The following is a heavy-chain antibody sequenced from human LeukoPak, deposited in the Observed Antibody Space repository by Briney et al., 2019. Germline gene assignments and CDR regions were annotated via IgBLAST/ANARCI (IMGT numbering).Heavy chain of an antibody. CDR3: ARGGGYYDSSGYHIDVFDF. D-gene: IGHD3-22*01. CDR2: MNPNSGNK. J-gene: IGHJ3*01. CDR1: GYTFTTHD. V-gene: IGHV1-8*01. Sequence: EASVKVSCKASGYTFTTHDINWVRQATGQGLEWMGWMNPNSGNKVYAQKFQGRVTMTRSTSISTAYMELSSLRSEDTAVYYCARGGGYYDSSGYHIDVFDFWGQGTMVTVSS.